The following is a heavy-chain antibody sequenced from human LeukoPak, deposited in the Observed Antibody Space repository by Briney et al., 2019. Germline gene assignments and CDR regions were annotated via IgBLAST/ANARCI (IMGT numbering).Heavy chain of an antibody. CDR2: ITPIFGTA. Sequence: GSSVKVSCKASGGTFSSYAISWVRQAPGQGLEWMGGITPIFGTANYAQKFQGRVTITADESTSTAYMELSSLRSEDTAVYYCARMRRSRDVLRYFDWLPSGFDYWGQGTLVTVSS. D-gene: IGHD3-9*01. CDR3: ARMRRSRDVLRYFDWLPSGFDY. V-gene: IGHV1-69*01. CDR1: GGTFSSYA. J-gene: IGHJ4*02.